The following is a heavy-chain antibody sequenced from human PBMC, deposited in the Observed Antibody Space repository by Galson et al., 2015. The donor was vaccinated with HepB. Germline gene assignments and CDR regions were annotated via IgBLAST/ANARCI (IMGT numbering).Heavy chain of an antibody. CDR3: AREMSYYDSSGYYY. J-gene: IGHJ4*02. CDR1: GYTFTSYG. CDR2: ISAYNGNT. Sequence: SVKVSCKASGYTFTSYGISWVRQAPGQGLEWMGWISAYNGNTNYAQKLQGRVTMTTDTSTSTAYMELRSLRSDDTAVYYCAREMSYYDSSGYYYWGQGTLVTVSS. D-gene: IGHD3-22*01. V-gene: IGHV1-18*01.